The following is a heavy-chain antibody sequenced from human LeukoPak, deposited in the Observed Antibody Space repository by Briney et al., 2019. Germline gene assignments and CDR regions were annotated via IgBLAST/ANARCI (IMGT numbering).Heavy chain of an antibody. CDR1: GDSVSSNSAA. CDR3: AREIEAQATYCAFDI. D-gene: IGHD2-21*01. CDR2: TYYRSKWFF. Sequence: SQTLSLTCAISGDSVSSNSAAWNWIRQSPSRGLEWLGRTYYRSKWFFNYEVSVRSRININPDTSKNQFSLQLNSVTPEDTAVYFCAREIEAQATYCAFDIWGQGTMVTVSS. V-gene: IGHV6-1*01. J-gene: IGHJ3*02.